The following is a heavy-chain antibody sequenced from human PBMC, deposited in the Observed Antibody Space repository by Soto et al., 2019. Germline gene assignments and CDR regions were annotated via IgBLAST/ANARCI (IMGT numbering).Heavy chain of an antibody. CDR2: IHHSGST. D-gene: IGHD1-26*01. J-gene: IGHJ6*03. Sequence: QVQLQESGPGLVKPSETLSLTCAVSGGSISISNWWSWVRQTPGKGLEWIVQIHHSGSTNYSPSLTSRVTISVDKSKTQFSLKMNSVTAADTAVYYCARGGYYFYMDVWGKGTTVTVSS. V-gene: IGHV4-4*02. CDR3: ARGGYYFYMDV. CDR1: GGSISISNW.